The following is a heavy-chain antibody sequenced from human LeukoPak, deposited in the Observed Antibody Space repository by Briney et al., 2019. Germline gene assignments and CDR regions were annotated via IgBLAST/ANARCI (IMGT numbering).Heavy chain of an antibody. CDR1: GFTFSNYW. V-gene: IGHV3-7*01. D-gene: IGHD6-6*01. CDR2: IKQNGSYK. CDR3: ARRHASSSRDY. J-gene: IGHJ4*02. Sequence: GGSLRLSCAASGFTFSNYWMSWVRQAPGKGLEWVANIKQNGSYKYYVDSVKGRFTISRDNAKNSLYLQMNSLRAEDTAVYYCARRHASSSRDYWGQGTLVTVSS.